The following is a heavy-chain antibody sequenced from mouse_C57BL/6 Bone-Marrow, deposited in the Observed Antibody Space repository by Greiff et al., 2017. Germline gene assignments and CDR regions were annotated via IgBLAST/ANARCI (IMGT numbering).Heavy chain of an antibody. D-gene: IGHD3-2*02. J-gene: IGHJ2*01. Sequence: VKLLEPGAELARPGASVKLSCKASGSTFTSFGISWVNQITGQGLEWIGEIFPRSGNTYYNEKFKGNATLTAEKSSSTAYMEHRLLISEDSAVYFCAKERLIYCFDYWGQGTTLTVSS. CDR3: AKERLIYCFDY. CDR2: IFPRSGNT. V-gene: IGHV1-81*01. CDR1: GSTFTSFG.